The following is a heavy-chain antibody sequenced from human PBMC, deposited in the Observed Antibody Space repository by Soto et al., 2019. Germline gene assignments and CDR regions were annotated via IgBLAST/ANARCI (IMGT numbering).Heavy chain of an antibody. V-gene: IGHV3-23*01. Sequence: GGSLRLSCAASGFTFSSYAMSWVRQAPGKGLEWVSAISGSGGSTYYADSVKGRFTISRDNSKNTLYLQMNSLRAEDTAVYYCAKVSREGYYDFWSGYFPGYYGMDVWGQGTTVTVSS. CDR2: ISGSGGST. D-gene: IGHD3-3*01. CDR3: AKVSREGYYDFWSGYFPGYYGMDV. J-gene: IGHJ6*02. CDR1: GFTFSSYA.